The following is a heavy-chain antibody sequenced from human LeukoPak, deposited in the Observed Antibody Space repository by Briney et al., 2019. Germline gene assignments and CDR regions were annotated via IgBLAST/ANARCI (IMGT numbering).Heavy chain of an antibody. D-gene: IGHD5-24*01. CDR2: INPNSGGT. CDR1: GYTFTGYY. CDR3: ASEKEGQFYYFDY. Sequence: ASVKVSCKASGYTFTGYYMHWVRQAPGQGLEWMGWINPNSGGTNYAQKFQGRVTMTRDTSISTAYMELSSLRSEDTAVYYCASEKEGQFYYFDYWGQGTLVTVSS. V-gene: IGHV1-2*02. J-gene: IGHJ4*01.